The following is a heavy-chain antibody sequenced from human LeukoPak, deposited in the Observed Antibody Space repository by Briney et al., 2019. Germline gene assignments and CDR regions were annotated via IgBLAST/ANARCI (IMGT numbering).Heavy chain of an antibody. Sequence: ETLSLTCTVSGGSISSYYWSWIRQPPGKGLEWIGYIYYSGSTNYNPSLKSRVTISVDTSKNQFSLRLTSVTAADTALYFCANRVLRSGTGAFDIWGLGTVVVVSS. V-gene: IGHV4-59*08. CDR2: IYYSGST. D-gene: IGHD1-1*01. CDR1: GGSISSYY. CDR3: ANRVLRSGTGAFDI. J-gene: IGHJ3*02.